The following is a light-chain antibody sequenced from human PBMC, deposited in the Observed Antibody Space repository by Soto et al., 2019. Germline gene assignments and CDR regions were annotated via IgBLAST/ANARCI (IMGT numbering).Light chain of an antibody. CDR2: EVN. CDR3: CSYAGNKTVV. V-gene: IGLV2-23*02. CDR1: RSNVGGYNF. Sequence: QSALTQPASVSGSPGQSVTISCTGTRSNVGGYNFVSWYQQYPGKAPKHLIYEVNQRPSWISDRFSGSKSGKTASLTISGLQADDEAYYYCCSYAGNKTVVFGGGTKLTVL. J-gene: IGLJ2*01.